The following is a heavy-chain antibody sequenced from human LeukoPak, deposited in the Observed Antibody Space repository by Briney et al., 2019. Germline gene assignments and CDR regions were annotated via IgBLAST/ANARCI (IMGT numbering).Heavy chain of an antibody. V-gene: IGHV3-21*01. J-gene: IGHJ4*02. Sequence: GGSLRLSCAASGFTFSSYGMHWVRQAPGKGLEWVSSISSSSSYIYYADSVKGRFTISRDNAKNSLYLQMNSLRAEDTAVYYCARDGHYYDSSGYSVYWGQGTLVTVSS. CDR3: ARDGHYYDSSGYSVY. CDR2: ISSSSSYI. CDR1: GFTFSSYG. D-gene: IGHD3-22*01.